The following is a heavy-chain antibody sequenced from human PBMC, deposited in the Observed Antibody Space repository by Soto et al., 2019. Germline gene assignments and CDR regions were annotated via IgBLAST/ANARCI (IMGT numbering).Heavy chain of an antibody. CDR3: ARERGGYGLFDS. V-gene: IGHV4-30-2*01. CDR2: IYPSGMP. D-gene: IGHD5-18*01. Sequence: PSETPSLTCTVSGGSISNAAYSWSWIRQPPGKGLEWIGYIYPSGMPFYNPSLRSRVTISIDRSNDQFSLNLKSVTAADTAVYYCARERGGYGLFDSWGQGTLVTVSS. CDR1: GGSISNAAYS. J-gene: IGHJ4*02.